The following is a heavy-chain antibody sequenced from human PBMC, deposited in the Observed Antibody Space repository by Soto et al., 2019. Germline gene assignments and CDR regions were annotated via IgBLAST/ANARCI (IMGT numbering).Heavy chain of an antibody. CDR1: SGSISNYH. V-gene: IGHV4-59*12. CDR3: ARVLEVAGGFDP. D-gene: IGHD2-15*01. Sequence: PSETLSLTCSGSSGSISNYHWSWIRQPPGKGLEWIGYIFYTGKTNYNPSLKSRVTISLDTSKNQFSLRLDSVTAADTAVYYCARVLEVAGGFDPWGQGTLVTVSP. CDR2: IFYTGKT. J-gene: IGHJ5*02.